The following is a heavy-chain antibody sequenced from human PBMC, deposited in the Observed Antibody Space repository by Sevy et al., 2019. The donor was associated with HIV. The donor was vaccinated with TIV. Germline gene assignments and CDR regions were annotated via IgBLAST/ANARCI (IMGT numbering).Heavy chain of an antibody. CDR1: GCTFTSYG. V-gene: IGHV1-18*04. CDR2: ISAYNGNT. J-gene: IGHJ4*01. CDR3: ARATYYYGSGSYNSSDY. Sequence: ASVKVSCKASGCTFTSYGISWVRQAPGQGLEWMGWISAYNGNTNYALKLQGRVTMTTDTSTSTAYMELRSLRSDDTAVYYCARATYYYGSGSYNSSDYWGHGTLVTVSS. D-gene: IGHD3-10*01.